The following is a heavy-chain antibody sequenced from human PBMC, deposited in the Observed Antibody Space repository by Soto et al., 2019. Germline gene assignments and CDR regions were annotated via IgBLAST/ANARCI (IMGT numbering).Heavy chain of an antibody. CDR3: AKGGDVDIVATIFRYYYYYMDV. D-gene: IGHD5-12*01. V-gene: IGHV3-23*01. CDR2: ISGSGGST. CDR1: GFTFSSYA. J-gene: IGHJ6*03. Sequence: PGGSLRLSCAASGFTFSSYAMSWVRQAPGKGLEWVSAISGSGGSTYYADSVKGRFTISRDNSKNTLYLQMNSLRAEDTVVYYCAKGGDVDIVATIFRYYYYYMDVWGKGTTVTVSS.